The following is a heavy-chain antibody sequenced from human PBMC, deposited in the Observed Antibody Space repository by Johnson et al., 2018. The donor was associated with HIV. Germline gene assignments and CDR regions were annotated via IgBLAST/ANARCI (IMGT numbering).Heavy chain of an antibody. V-gene: IGHV3-7*01. Sequence: VHLVESGGGLVQPGGSLRLSCAASGFTFSSYWMSWVRQAPGKGLEWVTNIKLDGSEKYYVDSVRGRFTISRDNAKNSLYLQMNSLRAEDTAVYYCARDGGYNLWSGWPPGAFDFWGQGTMVTVSS. CDR3: ARDGGYNLWSGWPPGAFDF. D-gene: IGHD3-3*01. CDR2: IKLDGSEK. J-gene: IGHJ3*01. CDR1: GFTFSSYW.